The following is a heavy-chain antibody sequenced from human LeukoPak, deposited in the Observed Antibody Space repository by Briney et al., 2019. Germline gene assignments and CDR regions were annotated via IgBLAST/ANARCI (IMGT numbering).Heavy chain of an antibody. CDR3: AREERNYFGSGSYYRGGFDI. V-gene: IGHV1-18*01. J-gene: IGHJ3*02. CDR1: GGTFSSYA. Sequence: ASVKDSCKASGGTFSSYAISWVRQAPGQGLEWMGWISAYNGNTNYAQKLQGRVTMTTDISTSTAYMELRSLRSEDTAIYYCAREERNYFGSGSYYRGGFDIWGQGTMVTVSS. CDR2: ISAYNGNT. D-gene: IGHD3-10*01.